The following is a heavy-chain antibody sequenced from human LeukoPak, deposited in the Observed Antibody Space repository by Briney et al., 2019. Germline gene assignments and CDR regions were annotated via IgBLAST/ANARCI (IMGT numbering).Heavy chain of an antibody. Sequence: GGSLRLSCAASGFTFDDYAMHWVRQAPGKGLEWVSGISWNSGSISYADSVKGRFTISRDNAKNSLYLQMNSLRAEDTALYYCAKDIAPYSVYDYAGGGYFDYWGQGTLVTVSS. D-gene: IGHD5/OR15-5a*01. CDR1: GFTFDDYA. J-gene: IGHJ4*02. CDR3: AKDIAPYSVYDYAGGGYFDY. V-gene: IGHV3-9*01. CDR2: ISWNSGSI.